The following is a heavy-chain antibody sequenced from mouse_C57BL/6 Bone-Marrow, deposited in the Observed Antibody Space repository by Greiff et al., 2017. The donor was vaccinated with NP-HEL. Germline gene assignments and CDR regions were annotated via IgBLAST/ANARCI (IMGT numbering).Heavy chain of an antibody. V-gene: IGHV5-6*02. CDR2: ISSGGSYT. J-gene: IGHJ4*01. D-gene: IGHD1-1*01. CDR1: GFTFSSYG. CDR3: ARPLDYFYAMDY. Sequence: DVMLVESGGYLVKPGGSLKLSCAASGFTFSSYGMSWVRQTPDKRLEWVATISSGGSYTYYPDSVKGRFTISRDNAKNTLYLQMSSLKSEDTAMYYCARPLDYFYAMDYWGQGTSVTVSS.